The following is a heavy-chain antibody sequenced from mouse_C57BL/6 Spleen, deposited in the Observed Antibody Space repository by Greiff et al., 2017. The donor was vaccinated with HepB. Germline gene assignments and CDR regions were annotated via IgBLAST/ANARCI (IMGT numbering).Heavy chain of an antibody. CDR3: TVFTTVVATRAY. V-gene: IGHV14-4*01. CDR2: IDPENGDT. Sequence: VQLQQSGAELVRPGASVKLSCTASGFNIKDDYMHWVKQRPEQGLEWIGWIDPENGDTEYASKFQGKATITADTSSNTAYLQLSSLTSEDTAVYYCTVFTTVVATRAYWGQGTLVTVSA. CDR1: GFNIKDDY. J-gene: IGHJ3*01. D-gene: IGHD1-1*01.